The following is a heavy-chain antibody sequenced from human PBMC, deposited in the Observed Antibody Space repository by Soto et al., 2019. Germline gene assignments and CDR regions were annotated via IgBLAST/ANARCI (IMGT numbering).Heavy chain of an antibody. CDR3: ARRPLGENWFDP. V-gene: IGHV5-51*01. J-gene: IGHJ5*02. Sequence: GESLKISCKGSGYSFTSYWIGWVRQMPGKGLEWKGIIYPGDSDTRYSPNFQGQDNITADKTISTAYLQWISLKASYTAMYYCARRPLGENWFDPWGQGTLVTVSS. CDR2: IYPGDSDT. CDR1: GYSFTSYW.